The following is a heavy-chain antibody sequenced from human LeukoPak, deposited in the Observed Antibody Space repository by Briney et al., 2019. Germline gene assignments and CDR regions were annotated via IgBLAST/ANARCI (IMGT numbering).Heavy chain of an antibody. J-gene: IGHJ6*04. CDR3: AELGITMIGGV. Sequence: GGSLRLSCVASGFTFSSYWMHWVRQAPGKGLVWVSRIKSDGSIIDYAGSVKGRLTISRDNAKNSLYLQMNSLRAEDTAVYYCAELGITMIGGVWGKGTTVTISS. CDR2: IKSDGSII. V-gene: IGHV3-74*01. D-gene: IGHD3-10*02. CDR1: GFTFSSYW.